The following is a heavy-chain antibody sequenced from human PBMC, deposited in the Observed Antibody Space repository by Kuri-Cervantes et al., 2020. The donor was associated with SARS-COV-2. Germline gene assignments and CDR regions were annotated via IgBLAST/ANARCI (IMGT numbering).Heavy chain of an antibody. V-gene: IGHV5-51*01. D-gene: IGHD6-13*01. Sequence: KVSCKGSGYSFTSYWIGWVRQMPGKGLEWMGIIYPGDSDTRYSPSFQGQVTISADKSISTAYLQWSSLKASDTAMYYCARLSSSWYSPLDYWGQGALVTGAS. CDR3: ARLSSSWYSPLDY. CDR2: IYPGDSDT. J-gene: IGHJ4*02. CDR1: GYSFTSYW.